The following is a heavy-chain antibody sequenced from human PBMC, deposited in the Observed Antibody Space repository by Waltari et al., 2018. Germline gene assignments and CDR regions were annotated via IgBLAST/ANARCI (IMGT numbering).Heavy chain of an antibody. V-gene: IGHV4-39*01. CDR3: ARHAFLTGYQYNWFDP. CDR2: IYYSGST. CDR1: DGSISSSTYY. Sequence: QLQLQESGPGLVKPSETLSLACIVSDGSISSSTYYWGWIRQPPGKGLEWIGTIYYSGSTSYNPSLKSRVTISVDTSKNQFSLKLSSVTAADTAVYYCARHAFLTGYQYNWFDPWGQGTLVTVSS. D-gene: IGHD3-9*01. J-gene: IGHJ5*02.